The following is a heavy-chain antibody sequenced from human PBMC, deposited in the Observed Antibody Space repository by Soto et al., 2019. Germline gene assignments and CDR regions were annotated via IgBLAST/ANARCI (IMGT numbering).Heavy chain of an antibody. Sequence: QLLESGGGLVQPGGSLRLSCVASGIPFSNYAMTWVRQAPGKGQEWVSALSGSGVSTYYADSVMGRFTISRDNSKNTVYLQMNSLRAEDTAVYYCAKIESRFFYDSSGYYPFDYWGQGTLVTVSS. CDR3: AKIESRFFYDSSGYYPFDY. J-gene: IGHJ4*02. D-gene: IGHD3-22*01. CDR1: GIPFSNYA. V-gene: IGHV3-23*01. CDR2: LSGSGVST.